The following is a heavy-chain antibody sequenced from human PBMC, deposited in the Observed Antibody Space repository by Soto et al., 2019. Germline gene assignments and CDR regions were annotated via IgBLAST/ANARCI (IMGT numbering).Heavy chain of an antibody. CDR2: ISSSSSYI. J-gene: IGHJ6*02. Sequence: GGSLRLSCAASGFTFSSYSMNWVRQAPGKGLEWVSSISSSSSYIYYADSVKGRFTISRDNAKNSLYLQMNSLRAEDTAVYYCARDLSITMVRGVIITYGMDVWGQGTTVTVS. V-gene: IGHV3-21*01. CDR1: GFTFSSYS. D-gene: IGHD3-10*01. CDR3: ARDLSITMVRGVIITYGMDV.